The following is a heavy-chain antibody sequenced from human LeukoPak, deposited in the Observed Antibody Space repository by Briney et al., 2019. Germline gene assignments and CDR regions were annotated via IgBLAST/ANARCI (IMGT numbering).Heavy chain of an antibody. CDR3: ARQFDY. Sequence: PGGSLRLSCVASGFMFSVYGMHWVRQAPGKGLEWVAVIWNDGSNKYYADSVKGRFTISRDNAKNSLYLQMNSLRDEDTAVYYCARQFDYWGQGTLVTVSS. CDR2: IWNDGSNK. V-gene: IGHV3-33*01. CDR1: GFMFSVYG. J-gene: IGHJ4*02.